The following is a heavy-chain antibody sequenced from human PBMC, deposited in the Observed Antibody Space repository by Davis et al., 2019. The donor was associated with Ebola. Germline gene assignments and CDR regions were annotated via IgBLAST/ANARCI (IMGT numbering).Heavy chain of an antibody. CDR1: GYTFTSYG. CDR2: ISAYNGNT. V-gene: IGHV1-18*01. CDR3: ARVPRFLEWLFGEIFDY. Sequence: ASVKVSCKAFGYTFTSYGISWVRQAPGQGLEWMGWISAYNGNTNYAQKLQGRVTMTTDTSTSTAYMELRSLRSDDTAVYYCARVPRFLEWLFGEIFDYWGQGTLVTVSS. J-gene: IGHJ4*02. D-gene: IGHD3-3*01.